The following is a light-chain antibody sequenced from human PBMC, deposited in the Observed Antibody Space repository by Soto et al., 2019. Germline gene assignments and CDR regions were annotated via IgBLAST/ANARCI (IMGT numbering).Light chain of an antibody. CDR2: KAS. J-gene: IGKJ1*01. CDR1: QSISSW. Sequence: DIQMTQSPSTLSASVGDRVTITCRASQSISSWLAWYQQKPGKAPKLLIYKASSLESGAPSRFSGSGSGTEFTLTISSLQPDDFATYYCQQYNSSPWMFGQGTKVEIK. CDR3: QQYNSSPWM. V-gene: IGKV1-5*03.